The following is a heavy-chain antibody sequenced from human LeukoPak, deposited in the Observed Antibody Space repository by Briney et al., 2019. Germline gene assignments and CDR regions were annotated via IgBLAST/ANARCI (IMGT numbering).Heavy chain of an antibody. D-gene: IGHD6-13*01. Sequence: GSLRLSCAASGFTVSSNYMSWIRQPPGKGLEWIGEINHSGSTNYNPSLKSRVTISVDTSKNQFSLKLSSVTAADTAVYYCARAVIAASPAGMDVWGQGTTVTVSS. J-gene: IGHJ6*02. CDR2: INHSGST. CDR3: ARAVIAASPAGMDV. CDR1: GFTVSSNY. V-gene: IGHV4-34*01.